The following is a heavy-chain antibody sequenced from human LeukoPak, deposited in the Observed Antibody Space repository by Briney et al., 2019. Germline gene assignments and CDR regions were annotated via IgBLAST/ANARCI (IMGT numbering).Heavy chain of an antibody. J-gene: IGHJ4*02. V-gene: IGHV3-64*01. Sequence: PGGSLRLSCAASGFTFSSYAMHWVRQAPGKGLEYVPAISSNGGSTYYANSVKGRFTISRDNSKNTLYLQMSSLRAEDTAVYYCVKDSHDILTGYYASDYWGQGTLVTVSS. D-gene: IGHD3-9*01. CDR1: GFTFSSYA. CDR3: VKDSHDILTGYYASDY. CDR2: ISSNGGST.